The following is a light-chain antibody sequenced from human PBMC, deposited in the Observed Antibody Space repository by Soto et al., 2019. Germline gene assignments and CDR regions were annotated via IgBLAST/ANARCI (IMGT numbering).Light chain of an antibody. Sequence: QSALTQPASVSGSPGQSITISCTGTSSDVGDYNYVSWYQQHPGKAPNIMIYDVSNRPSGVSNRFSGSKSGNTASLTISGLQAEDEADYYCSSYTSTSTLLYVFGTGTKLTVL. CDR3: SSYTSTSTLLYV. V-gene: IGLV2-14*01. J-gene: IGLJ1*01. CDR1: SSDVGDYNY. CDR2: DVS.